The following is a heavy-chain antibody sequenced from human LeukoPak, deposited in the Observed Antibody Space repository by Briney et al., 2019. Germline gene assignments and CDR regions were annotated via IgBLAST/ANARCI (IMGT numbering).Heavy chain of an antibody. CDR1: GFTFSTYW. V-gene: IGHV3-74*01. CDR3: ARGTFGDFN. CDR2: INSDGSDT. J-gene: IGHJ4*02. Sequence: GGSLRLSCAASGFTFSTYWMHWLRQAPGKGLVWVSRINSDGSDTTYADSVKGRFTISRDNAKNTVYLQMNSLRAEDTAVYYCARGTFGDFNWGPGTLVSVSS. D-gene: IGHD4-17*01.